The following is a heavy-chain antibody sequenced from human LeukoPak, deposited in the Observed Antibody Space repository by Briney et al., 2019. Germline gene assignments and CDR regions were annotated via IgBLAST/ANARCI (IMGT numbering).Heavy chain of an antibody. D-gene: IGHD2-2*01. CDR3: ARDGVPAARDL. CDR1: GFTFSRHW. J-gene: IGHJ3*01. CDR2: IDGAGGEK. Sequence: GGSLRLSCEASGFTFSRHWLTWVRQAPGQGLGWVGNIDGAGGEKHYVDSVKGRFTISRDNAKTSLYLHMNSLRAEDTAVYYCARDGVPAARDLWGQGTMVIVSS. V-gene: IGHV3-7*01.